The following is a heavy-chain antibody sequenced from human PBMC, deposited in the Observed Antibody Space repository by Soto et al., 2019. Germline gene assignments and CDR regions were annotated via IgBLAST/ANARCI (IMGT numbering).Heavy chain of an antibody. CDR2: IKTETEGGTT. CDR3: STLGGH. CDR1: GFSFNNAW. V-gene: IGHV3-15*06. J-gene: IGHJ4*02. D-gene: IGHD3-16*01. Sequence: EVQLVESGGGLVKPGGSLRLSCAASGFSFNNAWMSWVRQAPGKGLEWVGRIKTETEGGTTNFAAPVKGRFTISRDDSKNMVYLQMDSLRSDDTAVFFCSTLGGHWGQGTLVTVSS.